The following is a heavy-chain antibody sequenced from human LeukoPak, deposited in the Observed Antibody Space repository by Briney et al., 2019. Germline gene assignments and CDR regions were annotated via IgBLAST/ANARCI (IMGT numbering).Heavy chain of an antibody. V-gene: IGHV3-49*04. J-gene: IGHJ5*02. CDR3: TRDPYYYDSSGHEWFDP. Sequence: SGGSLRLSCTSSGFSFGDYAMSWVRQAPGKGLEWVGFIRSKAYGATTEYAASVKGRFTISRDDSKSIAYLQMNSLKTEDTAVYYCTRDPYYYDSSGHEWFDPRGQGTLVTVSS. CDR2: IRSKAYGATT. D-gene: IGHD3-22*01. CDR1: GFSFGDYA.